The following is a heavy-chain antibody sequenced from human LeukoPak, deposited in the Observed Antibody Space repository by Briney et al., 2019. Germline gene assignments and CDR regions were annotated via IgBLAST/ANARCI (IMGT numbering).Heavy chain of an antibody. J-gene: IGHJ5*02. CDR3: ARYSSGYRYWWFDP. CDR1: GFTVSSNY. CDR2: IYSGGST. V-gene: IGHV3-66*01. Sequence: PGGSLRLSCAASGFTVSSNYMSWVRQAPGKGLEWVSVIYSGGSTYYADSVKGRFTISRDNSKSTLYLQMNSLRAEDTAVYYCARYSSGYRYWWFDPWGQGTLVTVSS. D-gene: IGHD6-19*01.